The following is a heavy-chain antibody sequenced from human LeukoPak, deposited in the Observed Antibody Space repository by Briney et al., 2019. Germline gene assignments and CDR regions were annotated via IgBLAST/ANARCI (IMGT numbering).Heavy chain of an antibody. V-gene: IGHV4-59*08. Sequence: SETLSLTCTVSGGSISSYYWRWIRQPPGKGLEWIGYIYYSGSTNYNPSLKSRVTISVDTSKNQFSLKLSSVTAADTAVYYCARHGDCSSTSCYSPDRGDDAFDIWGQGTMVTVSS. CDR3: ARHGDCSSTSCYSPDRGDDAFDI. D-gene: IGHD2-2*01. J-gene: IGHJ3*02. CDR2: IYYSGST. CDR1: GGSISSYY.